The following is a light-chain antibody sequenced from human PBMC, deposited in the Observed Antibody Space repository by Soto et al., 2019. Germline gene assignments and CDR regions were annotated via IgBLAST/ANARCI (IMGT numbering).Light chain of an antibody. CDR3: MQALQSPRT. Sequence: DVQVTQSPSSLSASAGERVTITCQASQNINNYLNWYQQKPGRAPKLLIYDASNLEAGVPSRFRGSGSGTNFTLKISRVEAEDVGVYYCMQALQSPRTFGRETKVDI. V-gene: IGKV1-33*01. CDR1: QNINNY. J-gene: IGKJ1*01. CDR2: DAS.